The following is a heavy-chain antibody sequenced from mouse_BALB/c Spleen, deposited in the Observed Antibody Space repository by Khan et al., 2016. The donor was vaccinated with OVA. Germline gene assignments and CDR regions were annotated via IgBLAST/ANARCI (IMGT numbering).Heavy chain of an antibody. D-gene: IGHD1-1*01. CDR3: ARRSLRWDFDY. J-gene: IGHJ2*01. Sequence: QVQLQQSGAELAKPGASVKMSCKASGYTFINYWILWVKQRPGQGLEWIGYINPSTGYTEYNQNFKDKATLTADKSSSTAYMQHSSLTSEDSAVYYCARRSLRWDFDYWGQGTTLTVSS. V-gene: IGHV1-7*01. CDR2: INPSTGYT. CDR1: GYTFINYW.